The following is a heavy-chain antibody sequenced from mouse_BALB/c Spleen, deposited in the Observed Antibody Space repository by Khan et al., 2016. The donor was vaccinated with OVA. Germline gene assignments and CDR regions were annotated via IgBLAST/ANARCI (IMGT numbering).Heavy chain of an antibody. CDR1: GYTFTSYW. CDR2: INPSHGRT. D-gene: IGHD2-10*02. CDR3: TRGGYGSLAY. V-gene: IGHV1S81*02. J-gene: IGHJ3*01. Sequence: QVQLQQPGAELVKPGASVKLSCKASGYTFTSYWMHWVKQRPGQGLEWIGYINPSHGRTHYNEKFKSKATLTVDKSSSTVYMQLSSLTSEDSAVYYCTRGGYGSLAYWGQGTLVTVSA.